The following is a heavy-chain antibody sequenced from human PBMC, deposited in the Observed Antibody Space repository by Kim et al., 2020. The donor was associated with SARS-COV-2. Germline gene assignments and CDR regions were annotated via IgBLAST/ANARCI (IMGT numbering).Heavy chain of an antibody. Sequence: ASVKVSCKASGYTFTSYAMNWVRQAPGQGLEWMGWINTNTGNPTYAQGFTGRFVFSLDTSVSTAYLQISSLKAEDTAVYYCARDAHDYVWGSYRYRAGWFDPWGQGTLVTVSS. D-gene: IGHD3-16*02. CDR3: ARDAHDYVWGSYRYRAGWFDP. J-gene: IGHJ5*02. CDR2: INTNTGNP. CDR1: GYTFTSYA. V-gene: IGHV7-4-1*02.